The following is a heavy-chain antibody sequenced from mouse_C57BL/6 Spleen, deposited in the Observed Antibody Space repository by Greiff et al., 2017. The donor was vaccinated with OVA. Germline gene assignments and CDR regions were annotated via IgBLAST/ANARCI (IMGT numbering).Heavy chain of an antibody. CDR3: ARGITTVVVPFDY. CDR2: IYPGSGNT. V-gene: IGHV1-76*01. D-gene: IGHD1-1*01. J-gene: IGHJ2*01. CDR1: GYTFTDYY. Sequence: QVQLQQSGAELVRPGASVKLSCKASGYTFTDYYINWVKQRPGQGLEWIARIYPGSGNTYYNEKFKGKATLTAEKSSSTAYMQLSSLTSEDSAVYFCARGITTVVVPFDYWGQGTTLTVSS.